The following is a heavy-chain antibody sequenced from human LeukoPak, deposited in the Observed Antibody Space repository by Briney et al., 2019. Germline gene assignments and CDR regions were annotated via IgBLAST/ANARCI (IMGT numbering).Heavy chain of an antibody. CDR3: ARAYTAVVEPHLDY. CDR2: INSNSGGT. V-gene: IGHV1-2*06. Sequence: ASVKVSCKASRYTFTGYYMHWVRQAPGQGLEWMGRINSNSGGTNSAQKFQGRVTMTRDTSISTAYMELSRLRSDDTAVYYCARAYTAVVEPHLDYWGQGTLVAVSS. J-gene: IGHJ4*02. CDR1: RYTFTGYY. D-gene: IGHD5-18*01.